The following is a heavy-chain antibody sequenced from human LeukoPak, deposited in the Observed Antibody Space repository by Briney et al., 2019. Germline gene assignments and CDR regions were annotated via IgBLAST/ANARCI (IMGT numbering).Heavy chain of an antibody. CDR2: ISDSGST. V-gene: IGHV4-59*08. CDR1: GGSISPYY. J-gene: IGHJ4*02. CDR3: ARSVVGYDYFDY. D-gene: IGHD5-18*01. Sequence: SETLSLTCTVSGGSISPYYWSWIRQPPGKGLQWIGYISDSGSTNYNPSLKSRVTISVDTSKNQFSQKLNSVTASDTAMYYCARSVVGYDYFDYWGQGTLVTVSS.